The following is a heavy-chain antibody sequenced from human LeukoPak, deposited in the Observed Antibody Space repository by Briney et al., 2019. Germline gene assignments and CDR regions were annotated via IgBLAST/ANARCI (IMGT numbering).Heavy chain of an antibody. CDR1: GFTFSSYG. J-gene: IGHJ4*02. V-gene: IGHV3-30*18. Sequence: GGSLRLSCAASGFTFSSYGMHWVRQAPGKGLEWVAVISYDGSNKYYADSVKGRFTVSRDNSKNTLYLQMNSLRAEDTAVYHCAKEGRDGFNYDYWGQGTLVTVSS. CDR3: AKEGRDGFNYDY. CDR2: ISYDGSNK. D-gene: IGHD5-24*01.